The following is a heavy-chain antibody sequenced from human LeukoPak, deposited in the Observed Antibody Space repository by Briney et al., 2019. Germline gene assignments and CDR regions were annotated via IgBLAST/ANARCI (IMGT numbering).Heavy chain of an antibody. CDR3: ARDLPQWPTGDAFDI. V-gene: IGHV3-48*03. J-gene: IGHJ3*02. Sequence: GGSLRLSCAASGFTFSSYEMNWVRQAPGKGLEWVSDISRSGGTVNYADSVKGRFTISRDNAKNSLYLQMNSLRAEDTAVYYCARDLPQWPTGDAFDIWGQGTMLTVSS. D-gene: IGHD6-19*01. CDR1: GFTFSSYE. CDR2: ISRSGGTV.